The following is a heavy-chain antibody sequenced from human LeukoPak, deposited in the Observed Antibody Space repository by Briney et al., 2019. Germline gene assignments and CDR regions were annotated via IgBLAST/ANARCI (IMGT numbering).Heavy chain of an antibody. D-gene: IGHD6-13*01. CDR3: ARDSVAAAGYNWFDP. J-gene: IGHJ5*02. CDR2: INHSGST. V-gene: IGHV4-34*01. Sequence: SETLSLTCAVYGGSFSGYYWSWIRQPPGKGLEWIGEINHSGSTNYNPSHKSRVTISVDTSKNQFSLKLSSVTAADTAVYYCARDSVAAAGYNWFDPWGQGTLVTVSS. CDR1: GGSFSGYY.